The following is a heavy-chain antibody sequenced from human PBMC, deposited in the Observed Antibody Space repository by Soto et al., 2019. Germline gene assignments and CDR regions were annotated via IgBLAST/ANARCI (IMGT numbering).Heavy chain of an antibody. Sequence: QVQLQESGPRLVKPSGSLSLTCGVSGGTVASSHWWSWVRQSPGGGLEWIGDVYHTGDTNFNPSLQRRGTISVDKSNNQFSLRLKSLTAADTAVYFCAREIVTAGGNNYFDPWGPGTLVTVSS. CDR3: AREIVTAGGNNYFDP. D-gene: IGHD2-21*02. CDR2: VYHTGDT. J-gene: IGHJ5*02. V-gene: IGHV4-4*02. CDR1: GGTVASSHW.